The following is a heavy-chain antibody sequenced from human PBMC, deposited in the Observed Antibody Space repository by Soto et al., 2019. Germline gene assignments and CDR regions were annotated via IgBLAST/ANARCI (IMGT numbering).Heavy chain of an antibody. CDR3: ARLKSIFGVVIFRPIDH. Sequence: PSETLSLTCTVSGGSISSSSYYWGWIRQPPGKGLEWIGSIYYSGSTYYNPSLKSRVTISVDTSKNQFSLKLSSVTAADTAVYYCARLKSIFGVVIFRPIDHWCQGTRATVPS. CDR1: GGSISSSSYY. J-gene: IGHJ4*02. CDR2: IYYSGST. V-gene: IGHV4-39*01. D-gene: IGHD3-3*01.